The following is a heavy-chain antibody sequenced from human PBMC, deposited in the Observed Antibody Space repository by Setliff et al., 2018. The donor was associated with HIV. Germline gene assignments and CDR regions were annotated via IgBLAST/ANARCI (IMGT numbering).Heavy chain of an antibody. D-gene: IGHD2-15*01. J-gene: IGHJ4*02. Sequence: LRLSCAASGFTFDDYAMHWVRQAPGKGLEWVSGISWNSGSNYIYYTDSVKGRFIISRDNAKKSLFLQMSSLRAEDTAVYYCVRALSGGYCSGGNCFPFDFWGQGTLVTVSS. CDR3: VRALSGGYCSGGNCFPFDF. CDR1: GFTFDDYA. V-gene: IGHV3-9*01. CDR2: ISWNSGSNYI.